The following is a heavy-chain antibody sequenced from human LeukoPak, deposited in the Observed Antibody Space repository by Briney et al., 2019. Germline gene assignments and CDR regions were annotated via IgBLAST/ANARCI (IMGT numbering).Heavy chain of an antibody. V-gene: IGHV3-23*01. J-gene: IGHJ4*02. D-gene: IGHD6-19*01. Sequence: PGGSLRLSCAASGFTFSSYAMSWVRQAPGKGLEWVSAISGSGGSTYYADSVKGRFTISRDNSKNTLYLQMNSLRAEDTAVYYCAKDSGIAVAGTLDYWGQGTLVTASS. CDR2: ISGSGGST. CDR1: GFTFSSYA. CDR3: AKDSGIAVAGTLDY.